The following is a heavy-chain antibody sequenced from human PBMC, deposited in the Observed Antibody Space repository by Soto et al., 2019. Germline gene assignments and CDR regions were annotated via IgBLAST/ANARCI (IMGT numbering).Heavy chain of an antibody. Sequence: QVQLLQSGAEVKKPGASVKVSCKASGYTFTNYGITWVRQAPGQGLEWMGWISAYNGDTHYTQRLQGRVTMTTDTSTSTAYMELRGLRSDDTAVYDGARARQLVGYFYYYMNVWGKGTTVTVSS. V-gene: IGHV1-18*01. D-gene: IGHD6-6*01. J-gene: IGHJ6*03. CDR2: ISAYNGDT. CDR3: ARARQLVGYFYYYMNV. CDR1: GYTFTNYG.